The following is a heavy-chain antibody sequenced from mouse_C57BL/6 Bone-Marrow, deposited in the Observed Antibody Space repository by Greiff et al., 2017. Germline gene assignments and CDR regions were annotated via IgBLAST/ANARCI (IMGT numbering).Heavy chain of an antibody. CDR3: ARGGLKRAMDY. Sequence: QVQLQQSGAELARPGASVKLSCKASGYTFTSYGLSWVKQRTGQGLEWIGEIYPRSGNTYYNEKFKGKATLTADKSSSTAYMELRSLTSEDSAVYFCARGGLKRAMDYWGQGTSVTVSS. CDR2: IYPRSGNT. J-gene: IGHJ4*01. D-gene: IGHD3-1*01. CDR1: GYTFTSYG. V-gene: IGHV1-81*01.